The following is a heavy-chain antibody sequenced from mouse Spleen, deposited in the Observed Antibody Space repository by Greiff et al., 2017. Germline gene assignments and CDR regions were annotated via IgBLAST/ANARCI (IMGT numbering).Heavy chain of an antibody. CDR3: AREGTGNYFDY. CDR2: ISYDGSN. Sequence: DVQLQESGPGLVKPSQSLSLTCSVTGYSITSGYYWNWIRQFPGNKLEWMGYISYDGSNNYNPSLKNRISITRDTSKNQFFLKLNSVTTEDTATYYCAREGTGNYFDYWGQGTTLTVSS. CDR1: GYSITSGYY. V-gene: IGHV3-6*01. J-gene: IGHJ2*01. D-gene: IGHD4-1*01.